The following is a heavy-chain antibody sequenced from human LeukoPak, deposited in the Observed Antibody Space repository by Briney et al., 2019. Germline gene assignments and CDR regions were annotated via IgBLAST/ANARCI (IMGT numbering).Heavy chain of an antibody. Sequence: GGSLRLSCAASGFTFSSYSMNWVRQAPGKGLEWVSSISSSSSSYIYYADSVKGRFTISRDNAKNSLYLQMNSLRAEDTAVYYCARREVGYCSSTSCPALDYYYMDVWGKGTTVTVSS. J-gene: IGHJ6*03. CDR2: ISSSSSSYI. CDR1: GFTFSSYS. CDR3: ARREVGYCSSTSCPALDYYYMDV. V-gene: IGHV3-21*01. D-gene: IGHD2-2*01.